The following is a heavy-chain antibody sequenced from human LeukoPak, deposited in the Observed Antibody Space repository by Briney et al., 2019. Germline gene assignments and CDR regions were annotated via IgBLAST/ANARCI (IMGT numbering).Heavy chain of an antibody. CDR1: GGSISSYY. J-gene: IGHJ3*02. CDR2: IYTSGST. V-gene: IGHV4-4*07. Sequence: SETLSLTCTVSGGSISSYYWSWIRQPAGKGLEWIGRIYTSGSTNYNPSLKSRVTISVDTSKNQFSLKLSSVTAADTAVYYCARENYGGNSISGAFDIWGQGTMVTASS. CDR3: ARENYGGNSISGAFDI. D-gene: IGHD4-23*01.